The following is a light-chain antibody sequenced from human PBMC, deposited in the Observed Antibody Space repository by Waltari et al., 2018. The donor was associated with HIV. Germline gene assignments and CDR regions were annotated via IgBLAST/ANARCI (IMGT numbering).Light chain of an antibody. J-gene: IGKJ2*01. CDR3: QQYDNLPSYT. CDR1: QDISNY. V-gene: IGKV1-33*01. CDR2: DAS. Sequence: DIQMTQYPSSLSASVGDRLTITCQASQDISNYLNWYQQKPGKAPKLLIYDASNLETGVPSRFSGSGSGTDFTFTISSLQPEDIATYYCQQYDNLPSYTFGQGTKLEIK.